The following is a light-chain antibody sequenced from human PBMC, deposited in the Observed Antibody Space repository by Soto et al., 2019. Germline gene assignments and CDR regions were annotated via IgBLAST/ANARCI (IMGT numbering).Light chain of an antibody. V-gene: IGLV1-44*01. J-gene: IGLJ1*01. CDR1: SSNIGGYT. CDR3: AAWDDSLNGYV. CDR2: NNN. Sequence: QSALTQTPSASCAPGQKVTISCSGGSSNIGGYTVNWYQQVPGTAPSLLIYNNNQRHSGVPDRFSVFKSGTSASRAISGPQPEDEAHYYCAAWDDSLNGYVFGTGTKVTVL.